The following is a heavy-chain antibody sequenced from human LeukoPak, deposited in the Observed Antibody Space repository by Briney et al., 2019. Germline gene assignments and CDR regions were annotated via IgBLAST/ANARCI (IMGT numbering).Heavy chain of an antibody. D-gene: IGHD7-27*01. CDR1: GITFSSFG. Sequence: PGASLRLSCVASGITFSSFGMHWVRPAPGKGVEWVAFIWYDGSNEYYADSVKGRFTIFRDNSKNTLYLQMNSLRGDDTAVYYCARDSPLTAGPFDPWGQGTLVTVSS. CDR3: ARDSPLTAGPFDP. CDR2: IWYDGSNE. J-gene: IGHJ5*02. V-gene: IGHV3-33*01.